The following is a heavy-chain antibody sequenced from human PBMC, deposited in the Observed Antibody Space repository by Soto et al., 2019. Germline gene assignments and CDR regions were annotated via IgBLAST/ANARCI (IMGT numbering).Heavy chain of an antibody. CDR1: GFIFTAYS. CDR3: ARDPKRRDGYNFDS. V-gene: IGHV3-11*01. J-gene: IGHJ4*02. CDR2: ISNGDETT. D-gene: IGHD5-12*01. Sequence: QVQLVESGGGLVEPGGSLSLSCSAPGFIFTAYSMTWIRQAPGKGLEWVSNISNGDETTQYADSVKGRFSVSRDNAKKVLFLQMHSLRVDDTAVYYCARDPKRRDGYNFDSWGRGALVTVSS.